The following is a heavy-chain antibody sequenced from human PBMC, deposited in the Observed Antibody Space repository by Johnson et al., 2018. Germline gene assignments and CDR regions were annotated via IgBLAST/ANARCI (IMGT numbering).Heavy chain of an antibody. D-gene: IGHD3-16*02. V-gene: IGHV1-69*01. J-gene: IGHJ1*01. Sequence: QVQLVESGAEVKKPGSSVKVSCKASGGTFSSYAISWVRPAPGQGLEWMGGIIPICGTANYAQKFQGRVMITADEYTSTAYMGLSSLRSEDTAVYYCARDRDPYDYVWGSYRYTGYFQHWGQGTLVTVSS. CDR3: ARDRDPYDYVWGSYRYTGYFQH. CDR2: IIPICGTA. CDR1: GGTFSSYA.